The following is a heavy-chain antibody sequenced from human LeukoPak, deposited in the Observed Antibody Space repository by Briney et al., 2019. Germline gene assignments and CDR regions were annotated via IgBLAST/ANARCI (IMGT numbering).Heavy chain of an antibody. Sequence: SETLSLTCTVSGGSISSYYWSWIRQPPGKGLEWIGYIYYSGSTNYNPSLKSRVTIPVDTSKNQFSLELSSVTAADTAVYYCARDLPYYYDSSGYDFGAFDIWGQGTMVTVSS. J-gene: IGHJ3*02. CDR3: ARDLPYYYDSSGYDFGAFDI. CDR2: IYYSGST. D-gene: IGHD3-22*01. CDR1: GGSISSYY. V-gene: IGHV4-59*01.